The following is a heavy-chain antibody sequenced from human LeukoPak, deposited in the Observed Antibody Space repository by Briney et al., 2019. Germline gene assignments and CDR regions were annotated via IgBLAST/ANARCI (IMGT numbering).Heavy chain of an antibody. CDR2: VYYSGST. V-gene: IGHV4-39*01. J-gene: IGHJ4*02. CDR1: GGSISSSSYY. CDR3: ARRRGVAADY. D-gene: IGHD2-21*01. Sequence: PSETLSLTCTVSGGSISSSSYYWGWIRQPPGKGLEWIGSVYYSGSTYYNPSLKSRVNISVDTSKNQFSVKLSSVTAADTAVYYCARRRGVAADYWGQGTLVTVSS.